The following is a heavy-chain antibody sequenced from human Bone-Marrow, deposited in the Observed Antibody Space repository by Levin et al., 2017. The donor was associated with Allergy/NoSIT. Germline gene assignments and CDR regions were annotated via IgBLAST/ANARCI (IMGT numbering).Heavy chain of an antibody. D-gene: IGHD6-13*01. Sequence: GGSLRLSCAASGFTFSSYGMHWVRQAPGKGLEWVAVISYDGSNKYYADSVKGRFTISRDNSKNTLYLQMNSLRAEDTAVYYCAKGPRKAAAGAFDRWGRGTLVTVSS. CDR3: AKGPRKAAAGAFDR. CDR2: ISYDGSNK. CDR1: GFTFSSYG. J-gene: IGHJ2*01. V-gene: IGHV3-30*18.